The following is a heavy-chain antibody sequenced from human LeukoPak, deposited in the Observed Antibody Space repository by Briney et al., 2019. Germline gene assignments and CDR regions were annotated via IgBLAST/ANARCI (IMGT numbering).Heavy chain of an antibody. V-gene: IGHV3-21*01. Sequence: GGSLRLSCAASGFTFSSYSINWVRQAPGKGLEWVSSISSSSSFISYADSVKGRFTISRDNAKNSLYLQMNSLRAEDTAVYYCARGVDDSSGYYPYYFDYWGQGTLVTVSS. CDR3: ARGVDDSSGYYPYYFDY. J-gene: IGHJ4*02. D-gene: IGHD3-22*01. CDR2: ISSSSSFI. CDR1: GFTFSSYS.